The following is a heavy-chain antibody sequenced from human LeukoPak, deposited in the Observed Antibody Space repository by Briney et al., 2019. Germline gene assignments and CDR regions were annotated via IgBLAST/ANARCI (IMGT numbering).Heavy chain of an antibody. CDR1: GGSFSGYF. CDR2: IYYSGST. Sequence: PSETLSLTCAVYGGSFSGYFWSWIRQPPGKGLEWIGYIYYSGSTNYNPSLKSRVTISVDTSKNQFSLKLSSVTAADTAVYYCARERVAGTRYFDYWGQGTLVTVSS. D-gene: IGHD6-19*01. V-gene: IGHV4-59*01. CDR3: ARERVAGTRYFDY. J-gene: IGHJ4*02.